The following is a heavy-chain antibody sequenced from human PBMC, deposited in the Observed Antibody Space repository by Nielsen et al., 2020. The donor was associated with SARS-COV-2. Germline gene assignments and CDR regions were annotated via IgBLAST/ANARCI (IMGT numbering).Heavy chain of an antibody. CDR3: ARGGDWNLRHYYYYYYMDV. D-gene: IGHD1-1*01. Sequence: WVRQAPGQRLEWMGWINAGNGNTKYLQKFQGRVTITRDTSASTAYMELSSLRSEDTAVYYCARGGDWNLRHYYYYYYMDVWGKGTTVTVSS. J-gene: IGHJ6*03. CDR2: INAGNGNT. V-gene: IGHV1-3*01.